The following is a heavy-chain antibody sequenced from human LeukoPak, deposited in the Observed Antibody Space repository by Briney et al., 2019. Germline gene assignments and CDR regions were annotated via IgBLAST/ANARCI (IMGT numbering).Heavy chain of an antibody. CDR1: GGSISSGSYY. Sequence: PSETLSLTCTVSGGSISSGSYYWSWIRQPAGKGLEWIGRIYTSGSTNYNPSLKSRVTISVDTSKNQFSLKLSSVTAADTAVYYCARDQWGIAAAGYAFDIWGQGTMVTVSS. J-gene: IGHJ3*02. CDR2: IYTSGST. V-gene: IGHV4-61*02. D-gene: IGHD6-13*01. CDR3: ARDQWGIAAAGYAFDI.